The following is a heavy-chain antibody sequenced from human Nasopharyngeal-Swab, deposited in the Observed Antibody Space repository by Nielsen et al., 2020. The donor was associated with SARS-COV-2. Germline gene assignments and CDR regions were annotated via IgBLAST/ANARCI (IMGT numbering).Heavy chain of an antibody. CDR1: GFSFSSYA. Sequence: GESLKISCAASGFSFSSYAMSWVRQAPGKGLEWVSAISGSGGSTYYADSVKGRFTISRDKSKNTLYLQMNSLRAEDTAVYYCAKDGGGGVQSIAAAGTHFDYWGQGTLVTVSP. V-gene: IGHV3-23*01. J-gene: IGHJ4*02. D-gene: IGHD6-13*01. CDR3: AKDGGGGVQSIAAAGTHFDY. CDR2: ISGSGGST.